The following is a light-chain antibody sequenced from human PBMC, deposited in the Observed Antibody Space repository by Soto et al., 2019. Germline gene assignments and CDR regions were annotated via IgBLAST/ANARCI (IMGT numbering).Light chain of an antibody. V-gene: IGKV3-15*01. CDR1: QSVSTN. J-gene: IGKJ1*01. CDR2: GTS. CDR3: QQYNNWPPWT. Sequence: EIVITQSPAALSVSPGEGATLSCRASQSVSTNLVWYQQKPGQAPRLLIYGTSTRATGIPARFSGSGSGTEFTLTISSLQSEDFAVYYCQQYNNWPPWTFGQGTKVDIK.